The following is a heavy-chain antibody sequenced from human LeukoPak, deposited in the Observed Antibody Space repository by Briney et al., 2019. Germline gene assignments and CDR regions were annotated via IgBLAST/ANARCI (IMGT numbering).Heavy chain of an antibody. Sequence: ASVKVSCKASGYTFTGYYMHWVRQAPGQGLEWMGWINPNSGGTNYAQKFRGRVTMTRDTSISTAYMELSRLRSDDTAVYYCAVTRRYYDSSGYYNWFDPWGQGTLVTVSS. D-gene: IGHD3-22*01. CDR3: AVTRRYYDSSGYYNWFDP. CDR1: GYTFTGYY. J-gene: IGHJ5*02. CDR2: INPNSGGT. V-gene: IGHV1-2*02.